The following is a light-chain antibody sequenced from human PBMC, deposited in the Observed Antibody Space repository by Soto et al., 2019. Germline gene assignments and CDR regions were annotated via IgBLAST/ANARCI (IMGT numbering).Light chain of an antibody. CDR3: QSYDSILSASV. CDR1: SSNIGAGYD. Sequence: QSVLTQPPSVSGAPGQRVTISCTGSSSNIGAGYDVHWYQQLPGTAPKLLIYGNSNRPSGVPDRFSGSKSGTSASLAITGVQAEDEADDYCQSYDSILSASVFGGGTQLTVL. CDR2: GNS. J-gene: IGLJ7*01. V-gene: IGLV1-40*01.